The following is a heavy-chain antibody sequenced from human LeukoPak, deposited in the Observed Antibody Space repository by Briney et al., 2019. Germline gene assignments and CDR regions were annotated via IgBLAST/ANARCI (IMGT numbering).Heavy chain of an antibody. CDR2: MNPNSGNT. Sequence: ASVKVSCKASGYTFTSYDINWVRQATGQGLEWMGWMNPNSGNTGYAQKFQGRVTMTRNTSISTAYMELSSLRSEDTAVYYCARGLRFRTASSSYYYYMDVWGKGTTVTVSS. CDR3: ARGLRFRTASSSYYYYMDV. J-gene: IGHJ6*03. V-gene: IGHV1-8*01. CDR1: GYTFTSYD.